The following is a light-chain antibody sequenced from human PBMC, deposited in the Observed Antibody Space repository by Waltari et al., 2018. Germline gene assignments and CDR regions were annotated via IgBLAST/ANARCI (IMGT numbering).Light chain of an antibody. CDR2: GNS. CDR3: QSYDSSLSGYV. CDR1: SSNIGAGYD. J-gene: IGLJ1*01. Sequence: QSVLTQPPSVSGAPGQRVTISCTGSSSNIGAGYDVPWYQQLPGTAPKPLIYGNSNRPSGVPDRFSGSKSGTSASLAITGLQAEDEADYYCQSYDSSLSGYVFGTGTKVTVL. V-gene: IGLV1-40*01.